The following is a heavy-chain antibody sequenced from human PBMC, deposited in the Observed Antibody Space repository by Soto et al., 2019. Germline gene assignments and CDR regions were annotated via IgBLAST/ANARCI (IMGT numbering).Heavy chain of an antibody. Sequence: QVQLVQSGAEVKKPGASVKVSCKASAYSNTIYGINWVRQAPGQGLEWMGWISAYNGKAHYAQKVQDRLTVTTDTSTSTAYMEQRSLRSDDTAVYYCTSLRSEDYYYYYMDVWGKGTTVTVSS. V-gene: IGHV1-18*01. CDR3: TSLRSEDYYYYYMDV. CDR2: ISAYNGKA. CDR1: AYSNTIYG. J-gene: IGHJ6*03.